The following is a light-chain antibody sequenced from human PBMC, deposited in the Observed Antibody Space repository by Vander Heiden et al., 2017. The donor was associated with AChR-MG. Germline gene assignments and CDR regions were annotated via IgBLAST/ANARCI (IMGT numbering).Light chain of an antibody. J-gene: IGKJ4*01. CDR3: QHDVTSELT. CDR2: GAS. Sequence: EIVLTQSPGTLSLSPGERASLSCQAPRLLIYGASTRANGIPDRFSGSGSGTDFTLTISGLEPEDLAVYYCQHDVTSELTLGGGTKVEIK. V-gene: IGKV3-20*01.